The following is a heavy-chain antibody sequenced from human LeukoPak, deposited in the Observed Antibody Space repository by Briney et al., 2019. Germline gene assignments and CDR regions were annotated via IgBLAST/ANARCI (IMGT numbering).Heavy chain of an antibody. Sequence: SETLSLTCAVYGGSFSGYYWSWIRQPPGKGLEWIGEINHSGSTNYNPSLKSRVTISVGTSKNQFSLKLSSVTAADTAVYYCARAPHYSSGWYASNWFDPWGQGTLVTVSS. CDR1: GGSFSGYY. J-gene: IGHJ5*02. CDR3: ARAPHYSSGWYASNWFDP. V-gene: IGHV4-34*01. D-gene: IGHD6-19*01. CDR2: INHSGST.